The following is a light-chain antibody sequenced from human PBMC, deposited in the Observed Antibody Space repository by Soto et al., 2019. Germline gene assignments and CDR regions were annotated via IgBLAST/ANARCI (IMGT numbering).Light chain of an antibody. CDR2: GAS. J-gene: IGKJ3*01. CDR3: QQYDSSPPSFT. Sequence: EIVLTQSPGTLSLSPGERATLSCRASQSVSSSYLAWYQQKPGQAPRLLIYGASSRATGIPDRFSGSGSGTGFTLTISRLELEEFAVYYCQQYDSSPPSFTFGPGTKVDIK. V-gene: IGKV3-20*01. CDR1: QSVSSSY.